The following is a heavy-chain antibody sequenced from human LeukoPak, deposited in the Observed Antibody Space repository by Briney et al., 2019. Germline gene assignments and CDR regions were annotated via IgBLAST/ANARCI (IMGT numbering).Heavy chain of an antibody. Sequence: GGSLRLSCTASGFTFSIHGMYWVRQAPGKGLEWVAHIWHDGTNQYYGDAVKGRFSISRDNSKNTLYLQMNSLRAEDTAVYYCTKDLYSRDVYNTSFDSWGQGNLVTVSS. CDR2: IWHDGTNQ. V-gene: IGHV3-33*06. J-gene: IGHJ4*02. D-gene: IGHD5-24*01. CDR3: TKDLYSRDVYNTSFDS. CDR1: GFTFSIHG.